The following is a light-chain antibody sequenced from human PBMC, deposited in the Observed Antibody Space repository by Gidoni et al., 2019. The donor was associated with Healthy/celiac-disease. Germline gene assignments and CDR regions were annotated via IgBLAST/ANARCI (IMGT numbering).Light chain of an antibody. Sequence: IQLIQSPSSLSPSVGDRVTITCRASQSISSYLNWYQRKPEKAPKLLIYATYILQSGVPSRFSGSGSRADLTLSISSLQPEDFATYYCQQSYSTLKYTFGQGTKLEIK. V-gene: IGKV1-39*01. CDR2: ATY. J-gene: IGKJ2*01. CDR1: QSISSY. CDR3: QQSYSTLKYT.